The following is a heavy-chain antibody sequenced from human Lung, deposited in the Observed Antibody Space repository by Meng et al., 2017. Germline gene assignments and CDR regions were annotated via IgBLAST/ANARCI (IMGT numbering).Heavy chain of an antibody. CDR2: IIDSGST. D-gene: IGHD6-19*01. CDR3: VRRTYSSGWYFDY. CDR1: GGSFSGYY. J-gene: IGHJ4*02. Sequence: QVEIQRGCRGLLQAAEAPSLPCAVYGGSFSGYYWRWIRQPPGKGLEWIGEIIDSGSTNYNPSLKSRVTISVDTSKNQFSLRVTSVTAADRAVYYCVRRTYSSGWYFDYWGQGTLVTVSS. V-gene: IGHV4-34*02.